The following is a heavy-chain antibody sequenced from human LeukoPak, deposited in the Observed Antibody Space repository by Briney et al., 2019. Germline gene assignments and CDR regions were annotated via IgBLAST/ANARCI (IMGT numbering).Heavy chain of an antibody. CDR2: ISAYNGNT. V-gene: IGHV1-18*01. Sequence: ASVKVSCKASGYTFTTYGISWVRQAPGQGLEWMGWISAYNGNTNYGQKFQGRVTMTTDTSTSTAYMELWSLRSDDTAVYYCARSAENYYDSSGYRHWGQGTLVTVSS. D-gene: IGHD3-22*01. J-gene: IGHJ4*02. CDR1: GYTFTTYG. CDR3: ARSAENYYDSSGYRH.